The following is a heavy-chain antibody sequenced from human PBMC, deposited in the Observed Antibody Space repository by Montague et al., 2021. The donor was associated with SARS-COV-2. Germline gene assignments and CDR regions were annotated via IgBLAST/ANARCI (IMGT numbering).Heavy chain of an antibody. CDR1: GFTFNNYG. D-gene: IGHD3-10*01. CDR3: AKPTSIFWFGKFTADAFDI. Sequence: SLRLSCAVSGFTFNNYGMHWVRQAPGKGLEWVAVISYDGSKIFYADSVEGRFTISRDSSKNTVYLQMNSLRAEDTAVYYCAKPTSIFWFGKFTADAFDIWGQGTMVTVSS. V-gene: IGHV3-30*18. CDR2: ISYDGSKI. J-gene: IGHJ3*02.